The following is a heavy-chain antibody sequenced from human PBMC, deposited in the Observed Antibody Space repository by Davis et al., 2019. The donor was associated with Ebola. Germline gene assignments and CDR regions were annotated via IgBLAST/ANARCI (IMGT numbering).Heavy chain of an antibody. J-gene: IGHJ5*02. CDR1: GYTFTSYG. CDR3: ARGLSMIVVGNWFDP. D-gene: IGHD3-22*01. V-gene: IGHV1-18*01. Sequence: ASVKVSCKASGYTFTSYGISWVRQAPGQGLEWMGWISAYNGNTDYAQKLQGRVTMTTDTSTSTAYMELRSLRSDDTAVYYCARGLSMIVVGNWFDPWGQGTLVTVSS. CDR2: ISAYNGNT.